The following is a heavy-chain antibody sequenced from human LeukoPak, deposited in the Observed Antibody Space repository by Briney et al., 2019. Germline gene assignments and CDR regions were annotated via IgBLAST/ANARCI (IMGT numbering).Heavy chain of an antibody. CDR3: ARDSSSGWYYDYYYYGMDV. V-gene: IGHV4-34*01. J-gene: IGHJ6*02. Sequence: PSETLSLTCAVYGGSFSGYYWSWIRQPPGKGLEWIGSIYYSGSTYYNPSLKSRVTISVDTSKNQFSLKLSSVTAADTAVYYCARDSSSGWYYDYYYYGMDVWGQGTTVTVSS. CDR1: GGSFSGYY. CDR2: IYYSGST. D-gene: IGHD6-19*01.